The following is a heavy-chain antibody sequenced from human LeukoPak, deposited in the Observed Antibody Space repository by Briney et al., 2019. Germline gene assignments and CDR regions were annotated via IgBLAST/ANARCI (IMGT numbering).Heavy chain of an antibody. J-gene: IGHJ4*02. D-gene: IGHD1-26*01. CDR3: ARENSGSYREFDY. Sequence: SETLSLTCTVSGGSISSYYWSWIRQPAGKGLEWIGRIYTSGSTNYNAPLKSRVSMSVDTSKNQFSLKLSSVTAADTAVFYCARENSGSYREFDYWGQGTLVTVSS. CDR1: GGSISSYY. V-gene: IGHV4-4*07. CDR2: IYTSGST.